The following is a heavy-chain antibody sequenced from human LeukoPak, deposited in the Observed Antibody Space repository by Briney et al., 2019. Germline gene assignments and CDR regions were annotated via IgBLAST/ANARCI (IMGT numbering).Heavy chain of an antibody. V-gene: IGHV3-23*01. Sequence: PGGSLRLSCAASGFTFSSYAMSWVRQAPGKGLEWVSAISGSGGSTYYADSVKGRFTISRDNSKNTLHLQMNSLRAEDTAIYYCAKDPVVFHGGSGWHYFDYWGQGTLVTVSS. D-gene: IGHD6-19*01. CDR2: ISGSGGST. CDR1: GFTFSSYA. J-gene: IGHJ4*02. CDR3: AKDPVVFHGGSGWHYFDY.